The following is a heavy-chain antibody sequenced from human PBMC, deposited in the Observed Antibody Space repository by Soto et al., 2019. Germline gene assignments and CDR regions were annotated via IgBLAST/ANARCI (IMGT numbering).Heavy chain of an antibody. Sequence: PGGSLRLSCAASGFTFSSYAMHWVRQAPGKGLEYVSAISSNGGSTYYANSVKGRFTISRDNSKNTLYLQMGSLRAEDMAVYYCAREEGYYGSGSYGAFDIWGQGTMVTVSS. J-gene: IGHJ3*02. CDR3: AREEGYYGSGSYGAFDI. CDR1: GFTFSSYA. D-gene: IGHD3-10*01. V-gene: IGHV3-64*01. CDR2: ISSNGGST.